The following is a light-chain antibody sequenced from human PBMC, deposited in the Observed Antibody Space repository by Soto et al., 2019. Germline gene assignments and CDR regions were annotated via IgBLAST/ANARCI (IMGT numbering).Light chain of an antibody. CDR1: SSDVGDYNY. CDR2: DVS. CDR3: SSYAGSSTQV. Sequence: QSALTQPGSVSGSPGQSVTISCTGTSSDVGDYNYVSWYQQYPGKAPKLMIYDVSNRPSGVSNRFSGSKSGNTASLTISGLQAEDEADYYCSSYAGSSTQVFGTGTKLTVL. J-gene: IGLJ1*01. V-gene: IGLV2-14*01.